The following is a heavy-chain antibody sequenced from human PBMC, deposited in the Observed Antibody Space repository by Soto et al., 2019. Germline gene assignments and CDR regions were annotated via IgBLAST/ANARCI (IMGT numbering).Heavy chain of an antibody. CDR2: VNAKSGKT. J-gene: IGHJ3*02. Sequence: QVQLVQSGAEVKKPGASVKVSCKASGYTFTSNDINWLRQATGQGLEWMGWVNAKSGKTGNAQKFQGRVTMTTETSISTAYIDLSSLRSEEPAVYYCARGAAFDIWGQGTKVTVSS. CDR1: GYTFTSND. CDR3: ARGAAFDI. V-gene: IGHV1-8*01.